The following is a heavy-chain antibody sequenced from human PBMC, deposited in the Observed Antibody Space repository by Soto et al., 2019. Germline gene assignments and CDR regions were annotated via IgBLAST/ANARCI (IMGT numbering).Heavy chain of an antibody. CDR2: ISWNSGSI. D-gene: IGHD5-18*01. CDR3: AKGIQVWMGSFDY. V-gene: IGHV3-9*01. CDR1: GFTFDDYA. Sequence: EVQLVESGGGLVQPGRSLRLSCAASGFTFDDYAMHWVRQAPGKGLEWVSGISWNSGSIGYADSVKGRFTISRDNAKNSLYLQMNSLRAEDTALYYCAKGIQVWMGSFDYWSQGTLVTVSS. J-gene: IGHJ4*02.